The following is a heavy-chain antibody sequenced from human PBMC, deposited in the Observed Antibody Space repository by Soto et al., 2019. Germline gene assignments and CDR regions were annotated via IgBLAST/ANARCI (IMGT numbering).Heavy chain of an antibody. CDR1: GGTFSSYA. CDR3: ARGRYYGSGSRTDYYYYYGMDV. V-gene: IGHV1-69*12. Sequence: QVQLVQSGAEVKKPGSSVKVSCKASGGTFSSYAISWVRQAPGQGLEWMGGIIPIFGTANYAQKFQGRVTSTADESTGTAYMELSSLRSEDTAVYYCARGRYYGSGSRTDYYYYYGMDVWGQGTTVTVSS. J-gene: IGHJ6*02. D-gene: IGHD3-10*01. CDR2: IIPIFGTA.